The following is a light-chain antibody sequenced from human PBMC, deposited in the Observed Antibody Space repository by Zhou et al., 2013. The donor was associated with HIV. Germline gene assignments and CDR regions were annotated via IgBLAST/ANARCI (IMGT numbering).Light chain of an antibody. CDR2: AAS. CDR3: QQYYSYRT. CDR1: QSISSY. Sequence: DIQMTQSPSSLSASVGDRVTISCRASQSISSYLNWYQHKPGKAPKLLIYAASTLQSGVPSRFSGSGSGTDFTLTISCLQSEDFATYYCQQYYSYRTFGQGTKVEIK. V-gene: IGKV1-39*01. J-gene: IGKJ1*01.